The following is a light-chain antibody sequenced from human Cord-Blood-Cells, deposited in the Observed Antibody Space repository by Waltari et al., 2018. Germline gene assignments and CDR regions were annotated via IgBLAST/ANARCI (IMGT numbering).Light chain of an antibody. CDR3: SSYAGSNNYV. CDR1: SSAVGGYNY. V-gene: IGLV2-8*01. Sequence: QSALTQPPSASGSPGQSVTIPCTGTSSAVGGYNYVSWYQQHPGKAPQLMIYEVSKRPSGVPDRFSGSKSGNTASLTVSGLQAEDEADYYCSSYAGSNNYVFGTGTKVTVL. CDR2: EVS. J-gene: IGLJ1*01.